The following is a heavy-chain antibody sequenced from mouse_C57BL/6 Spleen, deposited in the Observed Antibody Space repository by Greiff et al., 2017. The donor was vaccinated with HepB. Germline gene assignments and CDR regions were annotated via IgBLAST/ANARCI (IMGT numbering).Heavy chain of an antibody. CDR1: GYAFSSSW. CDR3: ARMAHYAMDY. V-gene: IGHV1-82*01. CDR2: IYPGDGDT. J-gene: IGHJ4*01. Sequence: VKVVESGPELVKPGASVKISCKASGYAFSSSWMNWVKQRPGKGLEWIGRIYPGDGDTNYNGKFKGKATLTADKSSSTAYMQLSSLTSEDSAVYFCARMAHYAMDYWGQGTSVTVSS.